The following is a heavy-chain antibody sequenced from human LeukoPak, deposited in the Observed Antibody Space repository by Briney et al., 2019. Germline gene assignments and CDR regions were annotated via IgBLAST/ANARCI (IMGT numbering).Heavy chain of an antibody. CDR3: AKGVDTASPRPRPNLTFDY. J-gene: IGHJ4*02. D-gene: IGHD5-18*01. V-gene: IGHV3-23*01. CDR2: ISGSGGST. CDR1: GFTFSSYA. Sequence: PGGSLRLSCAASGFTFSSYAMSWVRQAPGKGLEWVSAISGSGGSTYYADSVRGRFTISRDNSKNTLYLQMNSLRAEDTAVYYCAKGVDTASPRPRPNLTFDYWGQGTLVTVSS.